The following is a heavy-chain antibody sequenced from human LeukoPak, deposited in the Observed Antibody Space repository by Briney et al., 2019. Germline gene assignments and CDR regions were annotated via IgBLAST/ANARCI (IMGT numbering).Heavy chain of an antibody. CDR2: LYPSGST. D-gene: IGHD1-26*01. Sequence: TLSLTCSVSGGSINSGYWSWIRQPPGKGLEWIGLLYPSGSTNYNPSLKSRVTISVDTSRTQFSLKLSSMTAADTAVYYCAGGHYPLEYWGQGTLVTVSS. J-gene: IGHJ4*02. CDR3: AGGHYPLEY. V-gene: IGHV4-59*01. CDR1: GGSINSGY.